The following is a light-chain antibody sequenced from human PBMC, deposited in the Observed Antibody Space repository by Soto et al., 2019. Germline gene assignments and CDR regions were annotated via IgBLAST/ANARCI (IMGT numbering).Light chain of an antibody. CDR2: SNN. CDR3: AAWHDSLNGPV. Sequence: QLVLTQPPSASGTPGQRVTISCSGGSSNIGSHTVNWYQHLPGTAPKLLIYSNNQRPSGVPDRFSGSVSGTSASLAISGLQSEDEAEYYCAAWHDSLNGPVFGGGTKLTVL. V-gene: IGLV1-44*01. CDR1: SSNIGSHT. J-gene: IGLJ2*01.